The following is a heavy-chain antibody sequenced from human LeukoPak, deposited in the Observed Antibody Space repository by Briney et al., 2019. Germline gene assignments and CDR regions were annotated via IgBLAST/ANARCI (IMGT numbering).Heavy chain of an antibody. CDR2: INPSGST. Sequence: SETLSLTCAVYNGSLSGYYWSWIRQFPGKGLEWIGEINPSGSTNYNPSLKSRVTISVDTSKNQFSLKLNSVTAADTAVYYCARWVATIEHAFDIWSQGTMVIASS. V-gene: IGHV4-34*01. CDR3: ARWVATIEHAFDI. J-gene: IGHJ3*02. CDR1: NGSLSGYY. D-gene: IGHD5-12*01.